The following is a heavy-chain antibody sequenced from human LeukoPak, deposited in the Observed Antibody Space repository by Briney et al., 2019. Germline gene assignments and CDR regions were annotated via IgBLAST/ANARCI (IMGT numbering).Heavy chain of an antibody. CDR1: GFTFSAFW. CDR2: INSDGSST. Sequence: GGSLRLSCAASGFTFSAFWMHWVRQAPGKGLVWVSRINSDGSSTTYADSVKGRFTVSRDNAKNSLYLQMNSLRAEDTAVYYCARGNDILTGQFDYWGQGTLVTVSS. CDR3: ARGNDILTGQFDY. J-gene: IGHJ4*02. D-gene: IGHD3-9*01. V-gene: IGHV3-74*01.